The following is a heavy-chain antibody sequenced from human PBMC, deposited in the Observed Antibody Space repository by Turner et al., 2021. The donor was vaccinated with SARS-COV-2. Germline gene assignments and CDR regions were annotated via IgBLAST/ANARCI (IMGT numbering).Heavy chain of an antibody. CDR2: ISYDGSNK. CDR3: ARDHWGNVVVVTANHYYYGMDV. D-gene: IGHD2-21*02. Sequence: QVQLVESGGGVVQPGRSLRLSCAASGVTFSRYAMHWVRQAPGKGLEWVAVISYDGSNKYYADSVKGRFTISRDNSKNTLYLQMNSLRAEDTAVYYCARDHWGNVVVVTANHYYYGMDVWGQGTTVTVSS. V-gene: IGHV3-30-3*01. CDR1: GVTFSRYA. J-gene: IGHJ6*02.